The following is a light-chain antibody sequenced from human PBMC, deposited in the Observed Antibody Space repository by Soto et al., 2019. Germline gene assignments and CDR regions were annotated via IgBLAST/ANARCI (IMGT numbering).Light chain of an antibody. J-gene: IGKJ5*01. CDR2: GAS. CDR3: HHYET. CDR1: QSVSSN. V-gene: IGKV3D-15*01. Sequence: EIVMTQSPATLSVSPGERATLSCRASQSVSSNLAWYQQKPGQAPRLLMYGASIRAAGVPDRFSGSGSGTEFTLTISRLEPEDFTVYYCHHYETFGQGTRLEIK.